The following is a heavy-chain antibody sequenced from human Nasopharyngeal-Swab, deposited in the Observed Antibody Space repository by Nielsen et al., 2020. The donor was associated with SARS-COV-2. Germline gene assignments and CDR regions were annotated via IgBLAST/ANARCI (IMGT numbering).Heavy chain of an antibody. CDR2: ISYDGSNK. Sequence: GESLQISCAASGFTFSSYAMHWVRQAPGKGLEWVAVISYDGSNKYYADSVKGRFTISRDNAKNTLYLQMTSLRAEDTAVYYCARVDVHDAFDVWGQGTMVTVSS. V-gene: IGHV3-30*04. CDR3: ARVDVHDAFDV. J-gene: IGHJ3*01. CDR1: GFTFSSYA. D-gene: IGHD3-16*01.